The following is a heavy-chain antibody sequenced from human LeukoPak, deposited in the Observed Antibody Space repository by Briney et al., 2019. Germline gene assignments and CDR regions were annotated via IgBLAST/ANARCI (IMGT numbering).Heavy chain of an antibody. CDR1: GGSISSGSYY. V-gene: IGHV4-61*02. CDR2: IYTSGST. D-gene: IGHD2-2*01. CDR3: ARDSIQLLDDAFDI. Sequence: ASETLSLTCTVSGGSISSGSYYWSWIRQPAGKGLEWIGRIYTSGSTNYNPSLKSRVTISVDTSKNQFSLKLSSVTAADTAVYYCARDSIQLLDDAFDIWGQGTMVTVSS. J-gene: IGHJ3*02.